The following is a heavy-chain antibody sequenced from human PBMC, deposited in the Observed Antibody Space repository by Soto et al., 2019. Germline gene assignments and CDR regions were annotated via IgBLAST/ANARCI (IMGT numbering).Heavy chain of an antibody. CDR2: IYYSGST. V-gene: IGHV4-61*01. J-gene: IGHJ5*02. D-gene: IGHD3-9*01. Sequence: PSETLSLTCTVSGGSVSSGSYYWSWIRQPPGKGLEWIGYIYYSGSTNYNPSLKSRVTISVDTSKNQFSLKLSSVTAADTAVYYCARVGRGLRYFDWLGPFDPWGQGTLVTVSS. CDR3: ARVGRGLRYFDWLGPFDP. CDR1: GGSVSSGSYY.